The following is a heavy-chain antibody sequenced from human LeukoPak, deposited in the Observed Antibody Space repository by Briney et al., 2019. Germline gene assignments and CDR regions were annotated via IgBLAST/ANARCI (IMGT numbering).Heavy chain of an antibody. J-gene: IGHJ4*02. V-gene: IGHV4-31*03. CDR1: GGSISSGGYY. D-gene: IGHD6-13*01. CDR2: IYYSGST. CDR3: ARSIAAADFDY. Sequence: SETLSLTCTVSGGSISSGGYYWSWIRQHPGKGLEWIGYIYYSGSTYYNPSLKSRVTISVDTSKNQFSLKLSSVTAADTAVYYCARSIAAADFDYWGQGTLVTVSS.